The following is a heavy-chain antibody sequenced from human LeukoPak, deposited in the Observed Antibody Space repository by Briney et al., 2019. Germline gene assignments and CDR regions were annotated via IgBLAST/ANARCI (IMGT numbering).Heavy chain of an antibody. Sequence: SETLSLTCTVSGGSISSYYWSWIRQPPGKGLEWIGYIYYSGSTNYNPSLKSRVTISVDTSKNQFSLKLSSVTAADTAVYYCARGAVYDLWSGPFNYYYYGMDVWGQGTTVTVSS. J-gene: IGHJ6*02. V-gene: IGHV4-59*01. CDR1: GGSISSYY. CDR2: IYYSGST. CDR3: ARGAVYDLWSGPFNYYYYGMDV. D-gene: IGHD3-3*01.